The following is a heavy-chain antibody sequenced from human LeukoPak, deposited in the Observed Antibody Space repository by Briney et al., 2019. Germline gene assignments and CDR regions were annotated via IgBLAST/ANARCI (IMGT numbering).Heavy chain of an antibody. CDR3: ARDTGGYYDYYYGMDV. CDR2: ISSSSSTI. V-gene: IGHV3-48*04. J-gene: IGHJ6*02. CDR1: GFTFSSYS. Sequence: GGSLRLSCAASGFTFSSYSMNWVRQAPGKGLEWVSYISSSSSTIYYADSVKGRFTISRDNARNSLYLQMNSLRAEDTAVYYCARDTGGYYDYYYGMDVWGQGTTVTVSS. D-gene: IGHD2-8*02.